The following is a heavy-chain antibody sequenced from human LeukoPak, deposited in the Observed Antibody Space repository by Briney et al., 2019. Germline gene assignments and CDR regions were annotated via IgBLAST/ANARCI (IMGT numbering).Heavy chain of an antibody. CDR1: GGSFSGYY. CDR2: INHSGST. D-gene: IGHD1-20*01. Sequence: SETLSLTCAVYGGSFSGYYWSWIRQPPGKGLEWIGEINHSGSTNYNPSLKSRVTISVDTSKNQFSLKLSSVTAADTAVYYCASITKWNYYYYYYMDVWGKGTTVTVSS. J-gene: IGHJ6*03. V-gene: IGHV4-34*01. CDR3: ASITKWNYYYYYYMDV.